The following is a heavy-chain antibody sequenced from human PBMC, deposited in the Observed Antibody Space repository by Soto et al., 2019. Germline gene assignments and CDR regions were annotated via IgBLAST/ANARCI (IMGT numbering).Heavy chain of an antibody. Sequence: SETLSLTCAVYGGSFSGYYWSWIRQPPGKGLEWIGEINHSGSTNYNPSLKSRVTISVDTSKNQFSLKLSSVTAADTAVYYCARTRGYSYGNRIEYWGQGTLVTVSS. CDR3: ARTRGYSYGNRIEY. D-gene: IGHD5-18*01. V-gene: IGHV4-34*01. CDR2: INHSGST. J-gene: IGHJ4*02. CDR1: GGSFSGYY.